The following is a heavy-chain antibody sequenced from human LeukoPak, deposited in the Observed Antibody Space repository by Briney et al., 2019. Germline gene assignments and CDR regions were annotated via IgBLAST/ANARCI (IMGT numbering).Heavy chain of an antibody. CDR1: GFTFSSYA. J-gene: IGHJ4*02. Sequence: PGGSLRLSCAASGFTFSSYAMSWVRHTPGRGLEWVANINGRGITIHYADSFRGRFTISRDNTKNSLNLQMNNLRAEDTGLYYCARDRPSVGWGFDSWGRGTLVIVSS. CDR2: INGRGITI. CDR3: ARDRPSVGWGFDS. V-gene: IGHV3-23*01. D-gene: IGHD2-15*01.